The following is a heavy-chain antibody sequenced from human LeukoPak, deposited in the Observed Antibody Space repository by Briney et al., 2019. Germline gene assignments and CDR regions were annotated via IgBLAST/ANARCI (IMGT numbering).Heavy chain of an antibody. CDR3: ARGYYDSGTYSGYFQH. V-gene: IGHV4-59*01. CDR2: IYYSGST. Sequence: SETLSLTCTVSGSSINDYYWNWIRQPPGKGLEWIGYIYYSGSTNYNPSLKSRVTISVDTSKTRFSLRLSSVTAADTAVYYCARGYYDSGTYSGYFQHWGQGTLVTVSS. CDR1: GSSINDYY. D-gene: IGHD3-10*01. J-gene: IGHJ1*01.